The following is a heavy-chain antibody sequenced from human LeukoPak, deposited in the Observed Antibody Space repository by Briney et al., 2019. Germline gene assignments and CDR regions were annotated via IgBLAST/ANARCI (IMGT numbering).Heavy chain of an antibody. Sequence: PSQTLSLTCTVSGGSISSGDYYWSWIRQPPGKGLEWIGYIYYSGSTYYNPSLKSRVTISVDTSKNQFSLKLSSVTAADTAVYYCARGQTTPLYSLDYRGQGTLVTVSS. CDR1: GGSISSGDYY. V-gene: IGHV4-30-4*01. CDR2: IYYSGST. J-gene: IGHJ4*02. D-gene: IGHD1-14*01. CDR3: ARGQTTPLYSLDY.